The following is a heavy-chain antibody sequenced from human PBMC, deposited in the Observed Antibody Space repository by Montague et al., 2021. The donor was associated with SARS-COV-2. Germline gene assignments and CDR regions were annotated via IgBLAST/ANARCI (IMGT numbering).Heavy chain of an antibody. Sequence: SETLSLTCTVSGGSISSYYWSWIRQPPGKGLEWMGYIYYSGSTNYNHSLKSRVTISVDTSKNQFSLRLSSVTAADTAVYYCARGSGWMGNAFDIWGQGTMVTVSS. D-gene: IGHD6-19*01. V-gene: IGHV4-59*01. CDR3: ARGSGWMGNAFDI. J-gene: IGHJ3*02. CDR1: GGSISSYY. CDR2: IYYSGST.